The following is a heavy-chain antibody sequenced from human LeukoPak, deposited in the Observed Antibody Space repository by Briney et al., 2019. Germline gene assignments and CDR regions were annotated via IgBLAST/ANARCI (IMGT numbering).Heavy chain of an antibody. CDR3: ARLGLGDSFHY. D-gene: IGHD3-10*01. Sequence: SETLSLTCTVSGGSISSYYWSWIRQPPGKGLEWIGYIYYSGSTNYNPSLKSRVTISVDTSKNQFSLKLSSVTAADTAVYYCARLGLGDSFHYGGREPLVTVSS. CDR2: IYYSGST. CDR1: GGSISSYY. V-gene: IGHV4-59*01. J-gene: IGHJ4*02.